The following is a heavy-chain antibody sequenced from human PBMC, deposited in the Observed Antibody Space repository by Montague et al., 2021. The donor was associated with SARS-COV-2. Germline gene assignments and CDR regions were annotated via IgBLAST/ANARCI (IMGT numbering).Heavy chain of an antibody. CDR2: IHASGTT. CDR1: GGSISSGGSYY. CDR3: AREGRVVPPADWGYYIYAMDV. Sequence: TLSLTCTVSGGSISSGGSYYWSWIWQPAGKGLEWIGRIHASGTTYYHPSLKGRATISVDTSKNQFSLTLSSVTAADSAVYYCAREGRVVPPADWGYYIYAMDVWGQGTTVTVSS. V-gene: IGHV4-61*02. D-gene: IGHD7-27*01. J-gene: IGHJ6*02.